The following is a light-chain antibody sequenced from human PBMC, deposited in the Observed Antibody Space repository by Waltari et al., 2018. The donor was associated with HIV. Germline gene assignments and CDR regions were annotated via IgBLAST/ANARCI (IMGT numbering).Light chain of an antibody. CDR3: CSHVGSYTPWV. J-gene: IGLJ1*01. Sequence: QSALTQPRSVSGSPGQSVTISCTGTSSDVGGYNSVSWYQQHPGEAPKLMIYDVSKRPSVVPDRFSGSKSGNTASLTISGLQAEDEADYYCCSHVGSYTPWVFGTGTQVTVL. CDR2: DVS. CDR1: SSDVGGYNS. V-gene: IGLV2-11*01.